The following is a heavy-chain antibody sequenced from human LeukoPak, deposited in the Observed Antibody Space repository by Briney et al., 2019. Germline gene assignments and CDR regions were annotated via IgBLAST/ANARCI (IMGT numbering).Heavy chain of an antibody. V-gene: IGHV4-59*08. CDR3: ARPHLYYDILTPRYFDL. J-gene: IGHJ2*01. Sequence: SETLSLTCSVSTDSMTSYYWSWIRQPPGKGLEWLGYIYYTGRANYNPSLKSRVSISVDTPKNQFSLKFSSVTAADTAVYFCARPHLYYDILTPRYFDLWGRGTLVTVSS. CDR1: TDSMTSYY. D-gene: IGHD3-9*01. CDR2: IYYTGRA.